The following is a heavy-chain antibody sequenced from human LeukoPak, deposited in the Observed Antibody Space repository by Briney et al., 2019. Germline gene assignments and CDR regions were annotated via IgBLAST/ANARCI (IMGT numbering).Heavy chain of an antibody. CDR2: IYYSGST. CDR1: GGSVSSGSNY. V-gene: IGHV4-61*01. D-gene: IGHD5-12*01. J-gene: IGHJ4*02. CDR3: ARDGGYEFDY. Sequence: SETLSHTCTVSGGSVSSGSNYWSWIRQPPGKGLEWIGYIYYSGSTKYNPSLKSRVTISVDTSKNQFSLKVSSVTAADTAVYYCARDGGYEFDYWGQGTLVTVSS.